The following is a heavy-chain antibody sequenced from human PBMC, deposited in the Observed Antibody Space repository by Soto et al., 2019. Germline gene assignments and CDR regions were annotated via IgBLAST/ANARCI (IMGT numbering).Heavy chain of an antibody. CDR1: GGSFSGYY. Sequence: QVQLQQGGAGLLKPSETLSLTCAVYGGSFSGYYWSWIRQPPGKGLEWIGEINHSGSTNYNPSLKSRVTISVDTSKNQFSLKLSSVTAADTAVYYCASVWSSSWNYYYCYYGMDVWGQGTTVTVSS. J-gene: IGHJ6*02. D-gene: IGHD6-13*01. CDR2: INHSGST. V-gene: IGHV4-34*01. CDR3: ASVWSSSWNYYYCYYGMDV.